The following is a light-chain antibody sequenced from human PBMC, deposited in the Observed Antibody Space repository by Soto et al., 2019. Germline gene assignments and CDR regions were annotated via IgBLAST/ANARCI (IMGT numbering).Light chain of an antibody. CDR2: DVT. J-gene: IGLJ3*02. Sequence: QSVLTQPASVSGSPGQSITISCTGTSSDVGAYNYVSWYQQLPDKAPKLMIYDVTYRPSGVSNRFSGSKSGNTASLTISGLQAEDEADYFCSSYTTSSTLVFGGGTKVIVL. CDR1: SSDVGAYNY. V-gene: IGLV2-14*03. CDR3: SSYTTSSTLV.